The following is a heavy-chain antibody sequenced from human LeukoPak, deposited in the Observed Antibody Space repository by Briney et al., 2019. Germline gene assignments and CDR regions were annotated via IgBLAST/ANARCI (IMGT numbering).Heavy chain of an antibody. D-gene: IGHD1-14*01. Sequence: SETLSLACTVSGGSISSSSYYWGWIRQPPGKGLEWIGSIYYSGSTYYNPSLKSRVTISVDTSKNQFSLKLSSVTAADTAVYYCARDGIWGQGTLVTVSS. CDR3: ARDGI. CDR1: GGSISSSSYY. J-gene: IGHJ4*02. V-gene: IGHV4-39*07. CDR2: IYYSGST.